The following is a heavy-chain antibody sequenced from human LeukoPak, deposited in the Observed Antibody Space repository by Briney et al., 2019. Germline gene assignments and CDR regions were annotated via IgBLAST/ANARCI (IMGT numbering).Heavy chain of an antibody. CDR2: ISGSGNRT. J-gene: IGHJ4*02. D-gene: IGHD5-18*01. CDR1: GFTFSSYA. Sequence: PGGSLRLSCAASGFTFSSYAMSWVRQAPGKGLEWVSSISGSGNRTYYADSVKGRFTISRDNSKNTLYLQMNSLRAEDTAVYYCAKGRGYSYGTFDYWGQGTLVTVSS. CDR3: AKGRGYSYGTFDY. V-gene: IGHV3-23*01.